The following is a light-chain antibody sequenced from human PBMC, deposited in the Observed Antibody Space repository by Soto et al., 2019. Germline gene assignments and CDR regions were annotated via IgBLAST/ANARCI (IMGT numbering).Light chain of an antibody. CDR2: GAS. J-gene: IGKJ1*01. CDR1: QSVSSNY. Sequence: TVLTQSPRTLSLYPRERATLSCRASQSVSSNYITWYQQKPGQAPRRLIFGASSRATGIPDRFSGSGSGTDFTLTISRLEPEDFAVYYCQQYGSSPSTFGQGSKVDI. CDR3: QQYGSSPST. V-gene: IGKV3-20*01.